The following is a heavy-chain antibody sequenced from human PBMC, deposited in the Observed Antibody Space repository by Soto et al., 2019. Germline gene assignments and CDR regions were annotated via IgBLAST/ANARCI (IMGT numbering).Heavy chain of an antibody. CDR2: IYPNTGGT. CDR1: GYTFTGHY. J-gene: IGHJ3*01. CDR3: ARDSHYDILTGYSRNAFDL. D-gene: IGHD3-9*01. Sequence: GASVKVSCKASGYTFTGHYIHWVRQAPGQGLEWVGWIYPNTGGTNYAQRFQGRVTMTRDTSISTVYTELSRLRSDDTAVYYCARDSHYDILTGYSRNAFDLWGQGTMVTVSS. V-gene: IGHV1-2*02.